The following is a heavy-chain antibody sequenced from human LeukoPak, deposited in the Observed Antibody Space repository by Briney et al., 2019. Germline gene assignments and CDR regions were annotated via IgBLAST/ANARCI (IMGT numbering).Heavy chain of an antibody. CDR3: AKGPEYYEILTRYYKVRGYFDQ. CDR2: ISFNGRNT. CDR1: GFNFADSA. D-gene: IGHD3-9*01. J-gene: IGHJ4*02. V-gene: IGHV3-23*01. Sequence: GGSLRLSCAASGFNFADSAMSWVRQTPRKGLEWVSLISFNGRNTYYGDSVKGRFTISRDNSKNTLYLEMNNLRAEDTAVYYCAKGPEYYEILTRYYKVRGYFDQWGQGTLVTVSS.